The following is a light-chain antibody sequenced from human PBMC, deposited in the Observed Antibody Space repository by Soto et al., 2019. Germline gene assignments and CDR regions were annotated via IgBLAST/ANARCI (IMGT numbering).Light chain of an antibody. J-gene: IGKJ1*01. Sequence: IQLTQSPSLLSASVGDRVTITCRASQGIKNDLGWYQQKPGKAPKLLIYAASNLQSGVPSRFSGSGSGTNFTLSLNSLQPEDFATYYCQQGYSNPWTFGQGTKVDI. CDR3: QQGYSNPWT. CDR1: QGIKND. V-gene: IGKV1-6*01. CDR2: AAS.